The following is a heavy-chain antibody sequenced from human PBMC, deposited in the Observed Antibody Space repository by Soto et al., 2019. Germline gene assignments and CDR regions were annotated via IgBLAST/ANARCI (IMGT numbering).Heavy chain of an antibody. CDR3: ARDARYSSGWYYFDY. D-gene: IGHD6-19*01. CDR1: GGSISSGGYY. J-gene: IGHJ4*02. CDR2: IYYSGST. V-gene: IGHV4-31*03. Sequence: LSLTCTVSGGSISSGGYYWSWIRQHPGKGLEWIGYIYYSGSTYYNPSLKSRVTISVDTSKNQFSLKLSSVTAADTAVYYCARDARYSSGWYYFDYWGQGTLVTVSS.